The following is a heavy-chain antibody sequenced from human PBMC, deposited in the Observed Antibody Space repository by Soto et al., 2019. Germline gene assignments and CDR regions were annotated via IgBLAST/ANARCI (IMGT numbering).Heavy chain of an antibody. CDR1: GGSISSPDHY. CDR2: IYYSGTT. V-gene: IGHV4-39*01. Sequence: SETLSLTCTVSGGSISSPDHYWGWIRQPPGRGLEWIGSIYYSGTTYYNSSLMSRVSMSKDTSSNQFSLKLSSVIAADTAVYYCARGYGSSSGLDYWGQGTLVTVPQ. D-gene: IGHD6-6*01. CDR3: ARGYGSSSGLDY. J-gene: IGHJ4*02.